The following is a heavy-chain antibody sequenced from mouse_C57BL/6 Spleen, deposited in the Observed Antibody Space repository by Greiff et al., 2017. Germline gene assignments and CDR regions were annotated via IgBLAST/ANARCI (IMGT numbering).Heavy chain of an antibody. Sequence: VHVKQSGPELVKPGASVKISCKASGYSFTDYNMNWVKQSNGKSLEWIGVINPNYGTTSYNQKFKGKATLTVDQSSSTAYMQLNSLTSEDSAVYYCASWGGYYGYFDVWGTGTTVTVSS. D-gene: IGHD1-1*02. CDR2: INPNYGTT. J-gene: IGHJ1*03. CDR1: GYSFTDYN. CDR3: ASWGGYYGYFDV. V-gene: IGHV1-39*01.